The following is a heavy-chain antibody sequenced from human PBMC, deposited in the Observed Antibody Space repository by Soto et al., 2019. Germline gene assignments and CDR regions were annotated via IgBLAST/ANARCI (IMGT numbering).Heavy chain of an antibody. Sequence: EVQLVESGGGLLQPGRSLRLSCAASGFTFDDYAMHWVRQAPGKGLEWVSGISWNSGSIGYADSVKGRFTISRDNAKNSLYLQMNSLRTEDMALYYCAKVRVMDYHHGMDVWGQGTTVTVSS. V-gene: IGHV3-9*03. CDR1: GFTFDDYA. CDR3: AKVRVMDYHHGMDV. D-gene: IGHD3-16*01. CDR2: ISWNSGSI. J-gene: IGHJ6*02.